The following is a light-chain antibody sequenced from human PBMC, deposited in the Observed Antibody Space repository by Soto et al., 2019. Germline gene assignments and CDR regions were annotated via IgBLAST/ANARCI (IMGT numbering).Light chain of an antibody. Sequence: QSALTQPASVSGSPGQSITISCTGTSSDIGGYNYVSWYQQHPGKAPKFLIYDVSIRPSGVSNRFSGSKSGNTASLTISGLQAKDEADYYCSSYTSSSTLGVFGTGTKLTVL. CDR1: SSDIGGYNY. V-gene: IGLV2-14*03. CDR2: DVS. CDR3: SSYTSSSTLGV. J-gene: IGLJ1*01.